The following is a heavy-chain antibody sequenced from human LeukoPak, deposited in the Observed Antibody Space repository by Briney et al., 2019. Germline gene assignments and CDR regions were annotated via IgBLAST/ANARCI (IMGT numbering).Heavy chain of an antibody. CDR1: GYTFTGYY. V-gene: IGHV1-2*02. CDR3: ARVYSSSPIKIYYFDY. D-gene: IGHD6-13*01. J-gene: IGHJ4*02. Sequence: ASVKVSCKASGYTFTGYYMHWVRQAPGQGLEWMGWINPNSGGTNYAQRFQGRVTMTRDTSISTAYTELSRLRSDDTAVYYCARVYSSSPIKIYYFDYWGQGTLVTVSS. CDR2: INPNSGGT.